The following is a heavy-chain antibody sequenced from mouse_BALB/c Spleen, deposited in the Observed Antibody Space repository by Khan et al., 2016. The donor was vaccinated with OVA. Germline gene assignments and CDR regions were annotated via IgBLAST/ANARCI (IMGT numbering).Heavy chain of an antibody. CDR3: AGRRTY. CDR1: GYSIISDYV. V-gene: IGHV3-2*02. CDR2: ITYRGST. J-gene: IGHJ3*01. Sequence: EVQLVESGPGLVKPSQSLSLTCTVTGYSIISDYVWNWIRQFPGNKLEWMGYITYRGSTSYTPSLKSRIPITRDTSKNQFFLQLKSVTTEDATTYDCAGRRTYWGQGTLVTVSA.